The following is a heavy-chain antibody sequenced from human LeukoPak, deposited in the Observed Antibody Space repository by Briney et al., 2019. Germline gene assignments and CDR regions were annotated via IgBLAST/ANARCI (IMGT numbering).Heavy chain of an antibody. V-gene: IGHV6-1*01. CDR3: ARVRGCYDSSGYRDWYFDL. CDR2: TYYRSKWYN. D-gene: IGHD3-22*01. CDR1: GDSVSSNSAA. J-gene: IGHJ2*01. Sequence: PSQTLSLTCAISGDSVSSNSAAWNWIRQSPSRGLEWLGRTYYRSKWYNDYAVSVKSRITINPDTSKNQFSLQLNSVTPEDTAVYYCARVRGCYDSSGYRDWYFDLWGRGTLVTVSS.